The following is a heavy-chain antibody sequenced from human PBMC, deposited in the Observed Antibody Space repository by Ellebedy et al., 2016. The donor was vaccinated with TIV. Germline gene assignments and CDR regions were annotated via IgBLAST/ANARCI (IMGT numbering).Heavy chain of an antibody. J-gene: IGHJ4*02. Sequence: WLDLFYTIENTNYNPSLKSRVTMSIDTSKNQFSLKLNSVTAADTAVYYCARSVIVPAADYFDYWGQGTLVTVSS. CDR3: ARSVIVPAADYFDY. D-gene: IGHD2-2*01. V-gene: IGHV4-4*07. CDR2: FYTIENT.